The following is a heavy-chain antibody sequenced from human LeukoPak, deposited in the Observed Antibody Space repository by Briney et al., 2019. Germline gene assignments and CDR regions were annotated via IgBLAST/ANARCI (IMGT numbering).Heavy chain of an antibody. V-gene: IGHV3-30-3*01. J-gene: IGHJ4*02. CDR1: GFTFSRNA. CDR3: ARDPGVVPAAQYYFDS. Sequence: PGGSLRLSCAAYGFTFSRNAMHWVRQAPGKGLEWVAVIAYDGSNMYYADSVKGQFTISRDNSKNTLYLQMNSLRPEDTAVYYCARDPGVVPAAQYYFDSWGQGTLVTASS. D-gene: IGHD2-2*01. CDR2: IAYDGSNM.